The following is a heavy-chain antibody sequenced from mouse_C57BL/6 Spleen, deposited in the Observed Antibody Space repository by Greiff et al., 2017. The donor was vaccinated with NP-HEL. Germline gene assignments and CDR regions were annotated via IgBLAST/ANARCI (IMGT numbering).Heavy chain of an antibody. V-gene: IGHV5-6*01. D-gene: IGHD2-4*01. Sequence: VQLKESGGDLVKPGGSLKLSCAASGFTFSSYGMSWVRQTPDKRLEWVATISSGGSYTYYPDSVKGRFTISRDNAKNTLYLQMSSLKSEDTAMYYCARLGYYDYEEFDYWGQGTTLTVSS. CDR2: ISSGGSYT. CDR3: ARLGYYDYEEFDY. J-gene: IGHJ2*01. CDR1: GFTFSSYG.